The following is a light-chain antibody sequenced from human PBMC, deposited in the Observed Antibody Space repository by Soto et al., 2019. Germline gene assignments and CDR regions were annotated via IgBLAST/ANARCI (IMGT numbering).Light chain of an antibody. CDR2: AAS. V-gene: IGKV1-9*01. Sequence: DIQLTQSPSFLSASVGDRVTITCRARQGISSYLAWYQQKPGKAPKLLIYAASTLQSGVPSRFSGSGSGTEFTLTISSLPPEDFATYYCQQLNSYSFTFGPGTKVDIK. CDR3: QQLNSYSFT. CDR1: QGISSY. J-gene: IGKJ3*01.